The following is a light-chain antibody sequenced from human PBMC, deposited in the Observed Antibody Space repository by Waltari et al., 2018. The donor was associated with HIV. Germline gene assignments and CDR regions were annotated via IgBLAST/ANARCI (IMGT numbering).Light chain of an antibody. CDR3: QQSYSTPRT. Sequence: DIQMTQAPSSLSASVGDRVTTTFRASQSISSYLNWYQQKPGKAPKLLIYAASSLQSGVPARVSGSGSGTDFTLTISSLQPEDFATYYCQQSYSTPRTFGQGTKVEIK. CDR1: QSISSY. CDR2: AAS. J-gene: IGKJ1*01. V-gene: IGKV1-39*01.